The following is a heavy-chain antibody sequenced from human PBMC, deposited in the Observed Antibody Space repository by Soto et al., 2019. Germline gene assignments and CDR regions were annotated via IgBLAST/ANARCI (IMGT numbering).Heavy chain of an antibody. CDR3: ASQLGGYCSSTSCYYYYGMDV. J-gene: IGHJ6*02. D-gene: IGHD2-2*01. CDR2: IIPIFGTA. CDR1: GGTFSSYA. Sequence: GASVKVSCKASGGTFSSYAISWVRQAPGQGLEWMGGIIPIFGTANYAQKFQGRVTITADESTSTAYMELSSLRSEDTAVYYCASQLGGYCSSTSCYYYYGMDVWGQGTTVTVSS. V-gene: IGHV1-69*13.